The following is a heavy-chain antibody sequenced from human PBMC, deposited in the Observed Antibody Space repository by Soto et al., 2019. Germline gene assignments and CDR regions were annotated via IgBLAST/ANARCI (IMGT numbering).Heavy chain of an antibody. CDR2: IYTSGST. D-gene: IGHD3-9*01. J-gene: IGHJ6*02. V-gene: IGHV4-4*07. Sequence: PSETLSLTCTVSGGSISSYYWSWIRQPAGKGLEWIGRIYTSGSTNYNPSLKSRVTMSVDTSKNQFSLKLSSVTAADTAVYYCASKLRYFDWFSDDYYYGIDVWGQGTTVTVSS. CDR1: GGSISSYY. CDR3: ASKLRYFDWFSDDYYYGIDV.